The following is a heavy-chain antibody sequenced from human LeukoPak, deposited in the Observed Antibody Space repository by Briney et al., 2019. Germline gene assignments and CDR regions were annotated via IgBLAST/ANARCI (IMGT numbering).Heavy chain of an antibody. CDR1: GFTFREYL. CDR3: ARDLGQYYDTSDNWFDP. Sequence: VGALRVSCAPSGFTFREYLMYCVRQAPGRGRGWVSRINSDGINTSYADSVKGRFTISRDNAKNTLNLQMTSLRAEDTAVYYCARDLGQYYDTSDNWFDPWGQGTLVTASS. J-gene: IGHJ5*02. V-gene: IGHV3-74*01. D-gene: IGHD3-22*01. CDR2: INSDGINT.